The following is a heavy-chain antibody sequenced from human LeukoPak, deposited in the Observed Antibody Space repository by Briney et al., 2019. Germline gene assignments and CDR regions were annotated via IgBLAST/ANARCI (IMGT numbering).Heavy chain of an antibody. D-gene: IGHD3-16*01. J-gene: IGHJ4*02. CDR2: IWYDGSDK. Sequence: GRSLRLSCAASGFTFSNYGMHWVRQAPGKGLEWVAVIWYDGSDKYHADSVKGRFTISRDNSKNTLYLQMNSLRVEDTAVYYCARPAVLGAYLRGAYYFDSWGQGALVTVSS. CDR1: GFTFSNYG. CDR3: ARPAVLGAYLRGAYYFDS. V-gene: IGHV3-33*01.